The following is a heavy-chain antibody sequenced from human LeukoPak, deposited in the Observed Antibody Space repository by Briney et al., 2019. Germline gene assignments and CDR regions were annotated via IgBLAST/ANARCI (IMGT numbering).Heavy chain of an antibody. Sequence: GASVKVSCKVSGYTLTELSMHWVRQAPGKGLEWMGGFDPEDGETIYAQKFQGRVTMTEDTSTDTAYMELSSLRSEDTAVYYCATDNYDSSGYYYSDYWGQGTLVTASS. CDR3: ATDNYDSSGYYYSDY. V-gene: IGHV1-24*01. CDR1: GYTLTELS. D-gene: IGHD3-22*01. CDR2: FDPEDGET. J-gene: IGHJ4*02.